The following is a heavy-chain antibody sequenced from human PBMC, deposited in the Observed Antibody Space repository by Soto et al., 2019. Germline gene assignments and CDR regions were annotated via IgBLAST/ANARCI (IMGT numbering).Heavy chain of an antibody. V-gene: IGHV4-61*01. CDR3: TRGPSRVQSFDP. Sequence: SETLSLTCTLSGGAVSSATYYWSWIRQPPGKGLEGIGHIYVTGSTNYNPSLKSRFTMSLDTSRNQFSLKLSSVTAAYRALYYCTRGPSRVQSFDPWGLGTMVTVSS. CDR1: GGAVSSATYY. J-gene: IGHJ5*02. D-gene: IGHD2-2*01. CDR2: IYVTGST.